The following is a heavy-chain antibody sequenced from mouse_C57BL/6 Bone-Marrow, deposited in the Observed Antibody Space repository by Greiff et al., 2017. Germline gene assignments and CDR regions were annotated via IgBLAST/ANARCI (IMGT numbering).Heavy chain of an antibody. CDR1: GYTFTSYG. D-gene: IGHD1-1*01. CDR3: ARGDYGSSYVEGYAMDY. J-gene: IGHJ4*01. V-gene: IGHV1-81*01. CDR2: IYPRSGNT. Sequence: VQLQQSGAELARPGASVKLSCKASGYTFTSYGISWVKQRTGQGLEWIGEIYPRSGNTYYNEKFKGKATLTADKSSSTAYMELRSLTSGDSAVYFWARGDYGSSYVEGYAMDYWGQGTSVTVSS.